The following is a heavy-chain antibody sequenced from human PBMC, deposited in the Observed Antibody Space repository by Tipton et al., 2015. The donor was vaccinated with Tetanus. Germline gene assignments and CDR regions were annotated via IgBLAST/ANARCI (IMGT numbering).Heavy chain of an antibody. CDR1: GYTFSNFG. CDR3: ARDRISGKPDYYGMDV. J-gene: IGHJ6*02. CDR2: ISGQTGST. D-gene: IGHD1-20*01. Sequence: QLVQSGAEVKRPGASVKVSCKASGYTFSNFGISWVRQAPGQGLEWMGWISGQTGSTNYAQRIQGGVTMTTDTSTSTAYLELRSLRSDDTAVYYCARDRISGKPDYYGMDVWGQGTTVTVSS. V-gene: IGHV1-18*01.